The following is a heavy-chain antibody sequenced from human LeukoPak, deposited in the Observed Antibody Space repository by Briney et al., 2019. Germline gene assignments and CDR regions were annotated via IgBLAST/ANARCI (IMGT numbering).Heavy chain of an antibody. D-gene: IGHD3-3*01. CDR1: GGTFSSYA. J-gene: IGHJ5*02. CDR2: IIPIFGTP. CDR3: ASGNELRFLEWAIWRQYNWFDP. Sequence: GASVKVSCKASGGTFSSYAISWVRQAPGQGLEWMGGIIPIFGTPNYAQKFQGRVTITADKSTSTAYMELNSLRAEDTAVYYCASGNELRFLEWAIWRQYNWFDPWGQGTLVTVSS. V-gene: IGHV1-69*06.